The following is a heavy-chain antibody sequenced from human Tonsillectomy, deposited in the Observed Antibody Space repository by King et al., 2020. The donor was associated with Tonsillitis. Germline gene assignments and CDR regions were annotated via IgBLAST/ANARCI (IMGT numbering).Heavy chain of an antibody. Sequence: VQLVESGAEVKKPGSSVKVSCKASGGTFSSYGISWVRQAPGQGLEWMGGIIPIFGTANYAQKFQGRVTITADESTSTAYMELSSLRSEDTALYSCAMISTTIGAPSYFDYWGQGTLVTVSS. CDR3: AMISTTIGAPSYFDY. CDR2: IIPIFGTA. J-gene: IGHJ4*02. D-gene: IGHD6-13*01. CDR1: GGTFSSYG. V-gene: IGHV1-69*01.